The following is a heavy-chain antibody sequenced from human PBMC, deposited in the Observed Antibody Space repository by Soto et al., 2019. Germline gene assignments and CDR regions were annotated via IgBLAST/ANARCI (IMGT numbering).Heavy chain of an antibody. CDR3: ARDRNLVVIYAFDN. D-gene: IGHD3-22*01. V-gene: IGHV3-30-3*01. CDR1: GFTFSSYA. CDR2: ISYDGSNK. J-gene: IGHJ3*02. Sequence: PGGSLRLSCAASGFTFSSYAMHWVRQAPGKGLEWVAVISYDGSNKYYADSVKGRFTISRDNSKNTLYLQMNSLRAEDTAVYYCARDRNLVVIYAFDNWGQGTMVTVSS.